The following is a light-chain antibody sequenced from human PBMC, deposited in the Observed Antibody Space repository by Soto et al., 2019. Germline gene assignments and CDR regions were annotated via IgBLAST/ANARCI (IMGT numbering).Light chain of an antibody. V-gene: IGKV3-20*01. J-gene: IGKJ1*01. CDR2: DTS. CDR1: QSVSSSY. CDR3: QQYGTSPQT. Sequence: ARQSVSSSYLAWYQQKPGQAPGLLIYDTSTRASGVPDRFSGSGSGTEFTLTISRLEPEDFAVYYCQQYGTSPQTFGQGTKVDI.